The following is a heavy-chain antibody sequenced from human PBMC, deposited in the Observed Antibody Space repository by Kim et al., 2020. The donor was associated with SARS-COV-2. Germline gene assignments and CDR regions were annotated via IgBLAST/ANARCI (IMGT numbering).Heavy chain of an antibody. V-gene: IGHV1-2*02. Sequence: ASVKVSCKASGYTFTSYYMHWVRQAPGQGLEWMGWINPISGGTNYAQKFQGRVTMTSDTSITTANMELNRLTSDDTAVYFCARGEAGVAGYCGQGSLVT. CDR3: ARGEAGVAGY. D-gene: IGHD1-26*01. J-gene: IGHJ1*01. CDR1: GYTFTSYY. CDR2: INPISGGT.